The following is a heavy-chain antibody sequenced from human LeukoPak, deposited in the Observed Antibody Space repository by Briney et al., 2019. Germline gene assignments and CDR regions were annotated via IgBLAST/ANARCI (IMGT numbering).Heavy chain of an antibody. CDR3: TNADDYGAY. J-gene: IGHJ4*02. V-gene: IGHV3-30*04. CDR2: IAFDDTDR. CDR1: GFIFGDYA. Sequence: PGGSLRLSCAASGFIFGDYARHWVRQAPGKGLEWVAAIAFDDTDRYYIDSVKGRFTISRDDSKNTLYLHMTSLRAEDTAVYYCTNADDYGAYWGQGTLVTVSS.